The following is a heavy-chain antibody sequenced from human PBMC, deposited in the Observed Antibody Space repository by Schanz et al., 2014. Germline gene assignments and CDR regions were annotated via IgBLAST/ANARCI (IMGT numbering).Heavy chain of an antibody. V-gene: IGHV3-21*01. J-gene: IGHJ3*02. CDR2: ISSSSGVI. D-gene: IGHD3-16*01. CDR1: GVTFSAYT. CDR3: ARSYHDDDDYTRALDM. Sequence: EVQLVESGGGLVKPGGSLRLSCAASGVTFSAYTLNWVRQPPGKGLEWVSSISSSSGVIYYADSVKGRFTISRDNAKNSLYLQMNSLRADDTAVYYCARSYHDDDDYTRALDMWGQGTMVTVSS.